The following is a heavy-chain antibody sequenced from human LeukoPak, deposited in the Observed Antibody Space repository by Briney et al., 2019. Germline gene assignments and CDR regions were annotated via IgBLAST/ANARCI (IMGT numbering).Heavy chain of an antibody. CDR3: ARELERVRDYYGSGSYHNWFDP. Sequence: PSETLSLTCTVSGGSISSGGYYWSWIRQHPGKGLEWIGYIYYSGSTYYNPSLKSRVTISVDTSKNQFSLKLSSVTAADTAVYYCARELERVRDYYGSGSYHNWFDPWGQGTLVTVSS. CDR1: GGSISSGGYY. V-gene: IGHV4-31*03. J-gene: IGHJ5*02. CDR2: IYYSGST. D-gene: IGHD3-10*01.